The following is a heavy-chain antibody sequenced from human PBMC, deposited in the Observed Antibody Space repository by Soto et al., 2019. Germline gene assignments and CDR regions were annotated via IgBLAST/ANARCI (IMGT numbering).Heavy chain of an antibody. CDR1: GDTFTSYG. Sequence: ASVKASCKSSGDTFTSYGISWVRQAPGQGLEWMGWISAYNGNTNYAQKLQGRVTMTTDTSTSTAYMELRSLRSDDTAVYYCARDTADYGDNPDYWGQGTLVTVSS. J-gene: IGHJ4*02. V-gene: IGHV1-18*01. CDR3: ARDTADYGDNPDY. D-gene: IGHD4-17*01. CDR2: ISAYNGNT.